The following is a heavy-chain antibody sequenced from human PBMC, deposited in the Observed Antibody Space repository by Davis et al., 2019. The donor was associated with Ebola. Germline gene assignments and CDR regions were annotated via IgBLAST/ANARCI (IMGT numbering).Heavy chain of an antibody. J-gene: IGHJ4*02. Sequence: ASVKVSCKTSGYTFTSYGLHWVRQAPGQGLEWMGWISPHNGNTKYAQKFQGRVTMTTDTSTSTAYMELWSLRSDDTAVYYCARDPTIYDFRSNESKLDHWGQGTLVTVSS. V-gene: IGHV1-18*01. CDR3: ARDPTIYDFRSNESKLDH. CDR1: GYTFTSYG. CDR2: ISPHNGNT. D-gene: IGHD3-3*01.